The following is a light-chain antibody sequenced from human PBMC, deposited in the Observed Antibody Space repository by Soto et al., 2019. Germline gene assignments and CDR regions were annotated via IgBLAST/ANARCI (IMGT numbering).Light chain of an antibody. V-gene: IGKV1-5*01. CDR2: RAS. CDR3: QQYVNWPPRHT. Sequence: DVQMTQSPSTRSASLGDRVTITWRASQNINTWVAWYQQKPGKAPTLLVYRASSLESGVPSRFSGSGSGTDFTLTIDSLQSEDFAIYYCQQYVNWPPRHTFGQGTKVDIK. J-gene: IGKJ2*01. CDR1: QNINTW.